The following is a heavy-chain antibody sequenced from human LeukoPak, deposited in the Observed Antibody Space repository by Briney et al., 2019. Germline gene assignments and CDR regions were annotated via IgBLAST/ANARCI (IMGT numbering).Heavy chain of an antibody. J-gene: IGHJ3*02. CDR2: IYYSGST. CDR3: ARHFTYYYDSSGYPRDAFDI. V-gene: IGHV4-59*08. CDR1: GGSISGYY. D-gene: IGHD3-22*01. Sequence: SETLSLTCTVSGGSISGYYWSWIRQSPGEGLVWMGYIYYSGSTNYNPSLKSRVTISLDMSKNQLSLKLSSVTAADPALYYCARHFTYYYDSSGYPRDAFDIWGQGTVVTVSS.